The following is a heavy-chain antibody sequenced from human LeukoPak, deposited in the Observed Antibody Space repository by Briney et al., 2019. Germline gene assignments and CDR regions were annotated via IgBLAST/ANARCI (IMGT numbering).Heavy chain of an antibody. CDR1: GGTFSIYA. CDR3: STLWFGEFSFDY. J-gene: IGHJ4*02. Sequence: SVRVSCKASGGTFSIYAISWVRQAPGQGLEWMGGIIPIFGTANYAQKLQGRVTMTTDTSTSTAYMELRSLRSDDTAVYYCSTLWFGEFSFDYWGQGTLVTVSS. D-gene: IGHD3-10*01. V-gene: IGHV1-69*05. CDR2: IIPIFGTA.